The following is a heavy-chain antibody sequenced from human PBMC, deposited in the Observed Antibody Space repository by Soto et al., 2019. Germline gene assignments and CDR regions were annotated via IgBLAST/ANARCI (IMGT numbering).Heavy chain of an antibody. J-gene: IGHJ6*02. CDR3: GRSKGSGGDYGMDV. Sequence: QLQLQESGPGLVKPSETLSLTCTVSGGSISSSSYYWGWIRQPPGKGLEWMGSIHYSGSTYYNPSLRSGVTLPGDTSETPFALRLGSVTGADTAVYYCGRSKGSGGDYGMDVWGQGTPVTVSS. V-gene: IGHV4-39*01. D-gene: IGHD3-10*01. CDR1: GGSISSSSYY. CDR2: IHYSGST.